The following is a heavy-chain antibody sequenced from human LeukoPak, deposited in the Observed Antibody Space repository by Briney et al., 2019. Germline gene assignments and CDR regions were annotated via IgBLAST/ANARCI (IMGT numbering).Heavy chain of an antibody. D-gene: IGHD1-26*01. CDR3: VRGAVGTGVWFDP. CDR1: GFTFSGYW. J-gene: IGHJ5*02. CDR2: INTDGGIT. Sequence: GGSLRLSCAASGFTFSGYWMHWVRHAPGKGLEWVSRINTDGGITNYADSVKGRFTISRDNAENTVHLQMNSLRADATAVYYCVRGAVGTGVWFDPWGQGTLVTVSS. V-gene: IGHV3-74*01.